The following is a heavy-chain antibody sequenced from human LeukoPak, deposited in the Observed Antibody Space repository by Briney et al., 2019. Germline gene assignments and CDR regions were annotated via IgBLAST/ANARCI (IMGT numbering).Heavy chain of an antibody. V-gene: IGHV1-24*01. CDR1: GYTLTELG. CDR2: FNPEDGET. J-gene: IGHJ3*02. CDR3: ATDRGRLGLGIPVPGREIGALEM. D-gene: IGHD6-19*01. Sequence: ASVKVSCKVSGYTLTELGMHWVRQTPGRGLEWMGGFNPEDGETVYAETFQDRVTMTEDTSTDTAYMELSSLRSEDTAVYYCATDRGRLGLGIPVPGREIGALEMWGQGTMVTVSS.